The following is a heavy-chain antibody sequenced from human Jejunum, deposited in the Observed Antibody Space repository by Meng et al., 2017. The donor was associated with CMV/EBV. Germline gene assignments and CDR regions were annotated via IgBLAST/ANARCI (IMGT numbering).Heavy chain of an antibody. V-gene: IGHV3-33*01. D-gene: IGHD3-22*01. J-gene: IGHJ5*02. CDR1: GFTCTNYG. CDR2: IWYDGTRK. Sequence: SGFTCTNYGMHWVRQAPGKGLEWVAVIWYDGTRKYYADSVQGRFTVSRDTSRNILYLQMNSLRAEDTAMYYCARDVDTSSHYGWFDPWGQGTLVTVSS. CDR3: ARDVDTSSHYGWFDP.